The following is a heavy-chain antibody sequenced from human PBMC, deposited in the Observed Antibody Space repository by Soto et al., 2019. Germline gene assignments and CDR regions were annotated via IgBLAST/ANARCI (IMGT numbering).Heavy chain of an antibody. V-gene: IGHV1-8*01. D-gene: IGHD2-21*02. CDR3: ARVRTGFIVVVTAIPYYYGMDV. CDR1: GYTFTSYD. Sequence: ASVKVSCKASGYTFTSYDINWVRQATGQGLEWMGWMNPNSGNTGYAQKFQGRVTMTRNTSISTAYMELSSLRSEDTAVYYCARVRTGFIVVVTAIPYYYGMDVWGQGTTVTVYS. J-gene: IGHJ6*02. CDR2: MNPNSGNT.